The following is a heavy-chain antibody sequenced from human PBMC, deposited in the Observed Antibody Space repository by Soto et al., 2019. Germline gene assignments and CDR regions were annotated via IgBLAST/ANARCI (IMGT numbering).Heavy chain of an antibody. CDR3: AKGRENYYFDY. Sequence: GGSLRLSCAASGFTFSTYAMSWVRQAPGKGLEWVSAISGSGGSTYYADSVRGRFTISRDNSKNTLYLQMNSLRAEDTAVYYCAKGRENYYFDYWGQGTLVTVSS. J-gene: IGHJ4*02. V-gene: IGHV3-23*01. CDR2: ISGSGGST. CDR1: GFTFSTYA.